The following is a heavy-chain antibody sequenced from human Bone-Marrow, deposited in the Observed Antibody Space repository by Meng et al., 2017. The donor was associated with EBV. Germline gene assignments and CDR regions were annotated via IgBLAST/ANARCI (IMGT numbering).Heavy chain of an antibody. CDR1: GGSISSSNC. V-gene: IGHV4-4*02. CDR3: VGAHYGDSSGYYYAY. CDR2: IYHSGST. D-gene: IGHD3-22*01. J-gene: IGHJ4*02. Sequence: GQLQGSGPGLVKPSGPLSLTCPFSGGSISSSNCWSWVRQPPGKGLEWIGEIYHSGSTNYNPSLKSRVTISVDKSKNQFSLKLSSVTAADTAVYYCVGAHYGDSSGYYYAYWGQGTLVTVSS.